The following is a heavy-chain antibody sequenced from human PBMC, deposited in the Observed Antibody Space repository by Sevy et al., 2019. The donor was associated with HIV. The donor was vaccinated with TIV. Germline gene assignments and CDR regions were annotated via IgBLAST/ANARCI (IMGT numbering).Heavy chain of an antibody. D-gene: IGHD3-10*02. CDR1: GFSLSTSGVG. CDR2: IYWNDDK. V-gene: IGHV2-5*01. CDR3: AHSDGRTMYVNDCFDY. Sequence: SGPTLVNPTQTLTLTCTFSGFSLSTSGVGVGWIRQPPGKALEWLALIYWNDDKRYSPSLKSRLTITKDTSKNQVDITMTNMDPVDTATYYGAHSDGRTMYVNDCFDYWGQGTLVTVSS. J-gene: IGHJ4*02.